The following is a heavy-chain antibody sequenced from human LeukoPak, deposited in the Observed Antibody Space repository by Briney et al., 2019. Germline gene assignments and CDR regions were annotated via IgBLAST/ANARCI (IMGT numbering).Heavy chain of an antibody. CDR3: ARVGAVAGDTGHPDFDY. CDR2: INPNSGGT. V-gene: IGHV1-2*02. Sequence: GASVKVSCKASGYTFTGYYMHWVRQAPGQGLEWMGWINPNSGGTNYAQKFQGRVTMTRDTSISTAYMELSRLRSDDTAVYYCARVGAVAGDTGHPDFDYWGQGTLVTVS. D-gene: IGHD6-19*01. J-gene: IGHJ4*02. CDR1: GYTFTGYY.